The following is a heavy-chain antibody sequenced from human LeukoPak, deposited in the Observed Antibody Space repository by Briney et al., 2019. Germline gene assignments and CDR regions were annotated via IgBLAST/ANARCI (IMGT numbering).Heavy chain of an antibody. CDR2: TYYRSKWYN. V-gene: IGHV6-1*01. CDR1: GDSVSSNSAA. J-gene: IGHJ6*03. Sequence: SQTLSLTCAISGDSVSSNSAAWNWIRQSPSRGLEWLGRTYYRSKWYNDYAVSVKSRITINPDTSKNQFSLQLNSVTPEDTAVYYCARDTLGIAAAGKPRYYYYYYMDVWGKGTTVTVSS. D-gene: IGHD6-13*01. CDR3: ARDTLGIAAAGKPRYYYYYYMDV.